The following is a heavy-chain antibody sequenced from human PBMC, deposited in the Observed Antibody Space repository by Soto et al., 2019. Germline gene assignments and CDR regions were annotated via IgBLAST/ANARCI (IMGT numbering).Heavy chain of an antibody. CDR2: IYYSGST. D-gene: IGHD3-3*01. Sequence: LSLTCTVSGGSISSGGYYWSWIRQHPGKGLEWIGYIYYSGSTYYNPSLKSRVTISVDTSKNQFSLKLSSVTAADTAVYYCARSITIFGVVDYYYYMDVWGKGTTVTVSS. CDR3: ARSITIFGVVDYYYYMDV. V-gene: IGHV4-31*03. J-gene: IGHJ6*03. CDR1: GGSISSGGYY.